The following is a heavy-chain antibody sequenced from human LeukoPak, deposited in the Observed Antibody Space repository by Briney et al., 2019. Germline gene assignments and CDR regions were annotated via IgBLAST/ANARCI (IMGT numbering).Heavy chain of an antibody. V-gene: IGHV3-23*01. CDR1: GFTLSSYA. CDR3: AGEEYSYGPPDYFQH. J-gene: IGHJ1*01. CDR2: ISGSGGST. Sequence: GGSLRLSCAASGFTLSSYAMSWVRQAPGKGLEWVSAISGSGGSTYYADSVKGRFTISRDNSKNTLYLQMNSLRAEDTAVYYCAGEEYSYGPPDYFQHWGQGTLVTVSS. D-gene: IGHD5-18*01.